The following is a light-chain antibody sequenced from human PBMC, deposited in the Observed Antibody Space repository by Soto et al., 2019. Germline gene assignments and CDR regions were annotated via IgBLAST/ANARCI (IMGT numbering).Light chain of an antibody. CDR2: SDN. V-gene: IGLV1-44*01. CDR3: AAWDDSINGVV. J-gene: IGLJ2*01. Sequence: QSVLTQPPSASETPGQRVTISCSGSSSNIGSNTVNWYQQLPGTAPKLLIYSDNDRPLGVPDRFSGSKSGTSASLAISGRQSDDEADYYCAAWDDSINGVVFGGGTKLTVL. CDR1: SSNIGSNT.